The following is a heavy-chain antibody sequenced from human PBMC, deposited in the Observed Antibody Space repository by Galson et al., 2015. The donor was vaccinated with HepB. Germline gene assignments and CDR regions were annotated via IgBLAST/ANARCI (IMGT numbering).Heavy chain of an antibody. V-gene: IGHV1-18*01. CDR1: GYTFTSYG. J-gene: IGHJ4*02. D-gene: IGHD4-17*01. Sequence: SCKASGYTFTSYGISWVRQAPGQGLEWMGWISTCNGNTNYAQKFQGRVTMTTDISTSTAYMDLRSLRSDDTAVYYCARSYGDYVGACGYWGQGTLVTVSS. CDR2: ISTCNGNT. CDR3: ARSYGDYVGACGY.